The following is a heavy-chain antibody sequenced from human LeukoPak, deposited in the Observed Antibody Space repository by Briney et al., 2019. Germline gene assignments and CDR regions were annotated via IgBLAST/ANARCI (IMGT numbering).Heavy chain of an antibody. V-gene: IGHV3-49*04. J-gene: IGHJ4*02. CDR3: TRFNANYDY. CDR2: IRQTAYGGTT. CDR1: GFTFGDYV. D-gene: IGHD4/OR15-4a*01. Sequence: GRSLRLSCTTSGFTFGDYVMSWVRQAPGTGLESVGFIRQTAYGGTTEFAASVQGRFTISRDDSKSIAYLEMNSLRTEDTAVYYCTRFNANYDYWGQGTLVTVSS.